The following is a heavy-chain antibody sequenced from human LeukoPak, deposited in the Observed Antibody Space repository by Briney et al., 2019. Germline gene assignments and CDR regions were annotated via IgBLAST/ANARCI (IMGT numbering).Heavy chain of an antibody. CDR2: INHSGSA. J-gene: IGHJ3*02. CDR3: ARPKAGYSSTDAFDI. V-gene: IGHV4-34*01. D-gene: IGHD6-19*01. Sequence: PSETLSLTCTVSGGSISSYYWNWIRQSPGKGLEWIGEINHSGSANYNPSLKSPVTMSVDTSRNQFSLKLSSVTAADTAVYYCARPKAGYSSTDAFDIWGQGTMVTVSS. CDR1: GGSISSYY.